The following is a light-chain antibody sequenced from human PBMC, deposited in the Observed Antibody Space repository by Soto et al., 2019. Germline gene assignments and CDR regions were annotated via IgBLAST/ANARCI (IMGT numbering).Light chain of an antibody. CDR2: GAA. Sequence: EIVLTQSPGTLSLSPGDRATLSCRASQSVTTNDLAWYQQTPGQAPRLLIYGAANRATGIPDRFSGTGSGTDFTLTISRLEPEDFAVYYCQQYGNSPPRTFGQGTRLETK. J-gene: IGKJ2*01. V-gene: IGKV3-20*01. CDR3: QQYGNSPPRT. CDR1: QSVTTND.